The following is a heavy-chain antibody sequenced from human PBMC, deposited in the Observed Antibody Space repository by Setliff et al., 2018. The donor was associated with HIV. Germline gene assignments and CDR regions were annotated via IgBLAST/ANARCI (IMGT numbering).Heavy chain of an antibody. CDR1: GGTFSSYA. Sequence: SVKVSCKASGGTFSSYAISWVRQAPGQGLEWMGGIIPIFGTANYAQKFQGRVTITTDESTSTAYMQLSSLRSEDTAMYYCARDQKREEPYYFDYWGQGTLVTVSS. CDR2: IIPIFGTA. CDR3: ARDQKREEPYYFDY. J-gene: IGHJ4*02. V-gene: IGHV1-69*05.